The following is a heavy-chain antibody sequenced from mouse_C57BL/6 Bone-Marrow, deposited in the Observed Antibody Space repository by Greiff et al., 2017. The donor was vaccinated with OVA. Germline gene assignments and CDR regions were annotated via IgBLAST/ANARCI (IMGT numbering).Heavy chain of an antibody. Sequence: EVKLVESGPGLVKPSQSLSLTCTVTGYSITSDYAWNWIRQFPGNKLEWMGYISYSGSTSYNPSLKSRISITRDTSKNQFFLQLNSLTTEDTATYYCAHRYGFCWYFDVWGAGTTVTVSS. CDR1: GYSITSDYA. V-gene: IGHV3-2*02. D-gene: IGHD2-14*01. J-gene: IGHJ1*01. CDR3: AHRYGFCWYFDV. CDR2: ISYSGST.